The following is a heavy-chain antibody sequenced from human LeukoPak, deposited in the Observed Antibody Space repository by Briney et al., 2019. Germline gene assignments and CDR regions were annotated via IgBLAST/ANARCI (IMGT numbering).Heavy chain of an antibody. CDR3: ARNERLDRDYYYGMDV. Sequence: SETLSLTCTVSGGSISSYYWSWIRQPPGKGLEWIGYIYYSGSTNYNPSLKSRVTISVDTSKNQVSLKLSSVTAADTAVYYCARNERLDRDYYYGMDVWGQGTTVTVSS. CDR2: IYYSGST. J-gene: IGHJ6*02. V-gene: IGHV4-59*08. D-gene: IGHD1-1*01. CDR1: GGSISSYY.